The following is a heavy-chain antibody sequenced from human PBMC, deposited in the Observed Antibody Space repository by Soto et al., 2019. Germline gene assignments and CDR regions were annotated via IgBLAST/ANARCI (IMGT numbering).Heavy chain of an antibody. CDR1: GSTFSSYA. CDR3: AREETGTFDR. V-gene: IGHV3-33*01. CDR2: IWYDGSNE. D-gene: IGHD1-1*01. Sequence: QVQLVEAGGGVAQPGRSLRLSCAASGSTFSSYAMHWVRQAPGKGREWVAVIWYDGSNEDYADSVKGRFTISRDNSKTTRFLLINSLRVEDTAVYYCAREETGTFDRWGQGTLVTVSS. J-gene: IGHJ4*02.